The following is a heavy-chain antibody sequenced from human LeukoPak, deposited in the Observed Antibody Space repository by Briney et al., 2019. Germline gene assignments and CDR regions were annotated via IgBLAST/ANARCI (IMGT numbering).Heavy chain of an antibody. D-gene: IGHD4-11*01. CDR1: GYTFTGYY. CDR2: INPNTAGT. J-gene: IGHJ6*03. Sequence: ASVKVSCKASGYTFTGYYFHWVRQAPGQGLEWMGWINPNTAGTNYAQKFLGGVTVTWDTSISTAYMELNRLTSDDTAVYYCATSAGDYRAGHYYYMGVWGKGTSVTVSS. CDR3: ATSAGDYRAGHYYYMGV. V-gene: IGHV1-2*02.